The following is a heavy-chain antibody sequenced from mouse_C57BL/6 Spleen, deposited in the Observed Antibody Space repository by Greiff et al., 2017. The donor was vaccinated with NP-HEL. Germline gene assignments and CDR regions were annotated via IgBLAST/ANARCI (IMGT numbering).Heavy chain of an antibody. D-gene: IGHD1-1*01. CDR3: ARDYDGSSSDY. CDR2: IDPSDSYT. J-gene: IGHJ2*01. Sequence: VQLHQSVAELVRPGASVKLSCTASGYTFTSYWMQWVKQRPGQGLEWIGEIDPSDSYTNYNQKFKGKATLTVDTSSSTAYMQLSSLTSEDSAVYYCARDYDGSSSDYWGKGTTLTVSS. V-gene: IGHV1-50*01. CDR1: GYTFTSYW.